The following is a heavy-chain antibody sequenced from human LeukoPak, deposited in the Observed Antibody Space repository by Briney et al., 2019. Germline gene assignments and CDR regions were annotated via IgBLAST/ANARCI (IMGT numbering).Heavy chain of an antibody. CDR3: ANDVAAADLW. CDR1: GFTFSSYA. D-gene: IGHD6-13*01. J-gene: IGHJ4*02. V-gene: IGHV3-23*01. Sequence: GGSLRLSCAASGFTFSSYAMTWVRQGPGKGLEWVSAISGSGGSTYYADSVKGRFTISRDNSKNTLFLQMNSLRAEDTAVYYCANDVAAADLWWGQGTLVTVSS. CDR2: ISGSGGST.